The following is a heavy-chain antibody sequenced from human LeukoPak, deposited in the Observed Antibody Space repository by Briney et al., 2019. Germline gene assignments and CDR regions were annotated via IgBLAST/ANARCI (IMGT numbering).Heavy chain of an antibody. D-gene: IGHD4-17*01. J-gene: IGHJ4*02. Sequence: GGSLRLSCAASGFTFSSYAMSWVRQAPGKGLEWVSLISWDGGSTYYADSVKGRFTISRDNSKNSLYLQMNSLRAEDTALYYCAKAPTYGDYTFDYWGQGTLVTVSS. CDR1: GFTFSSYA. CDR2: ISWDGGST. CDR3: AKAPTYGDYTFDY. V-gene: IGHV3-43D*04.